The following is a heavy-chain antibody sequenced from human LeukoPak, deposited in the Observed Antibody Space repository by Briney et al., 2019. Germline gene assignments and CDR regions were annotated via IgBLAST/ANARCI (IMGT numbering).Heavy chain of an antibody. Sequence: KPGGSLRLSCAASGFTFSNVWMSWVRQAPGKGLEWVGRIKSEADGRTTDYAAPVKGRFTISRDDSKNTLYLQMNSLKTEDTAVYYCTTDIDYVFALDIWGQGTMVTVSS. D-gene: IGHD4-17*01. CDR3: TTDIDYVFALDI. CDR1: GFTFSNVW. J-gene: IGHJ3*02. V-gene: IGHV3-15*01. CDR2: IKSEADGRTT.